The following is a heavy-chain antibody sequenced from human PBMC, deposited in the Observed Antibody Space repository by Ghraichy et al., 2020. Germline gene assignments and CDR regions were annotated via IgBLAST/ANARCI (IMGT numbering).Heavy chain of an antibody. D-gene: IGHD3-22*01. J-gene: IGHJ6*02. CDR1: GGTFSNYA. CDR3: VRQASYYDNLLGMDV. CDR2: IIPIFGTA. V-gene: IGHV1-69*13. Sequence: SVKVSCKASGGTFSNYAISWVRQAPGQGLEWMGGIIPIFGTANYAQKFQGRVTITADESTSTAYMELSSLRSEDTAVYYCVRQASYYDNLLGMDVWGQGTTVTVSS.